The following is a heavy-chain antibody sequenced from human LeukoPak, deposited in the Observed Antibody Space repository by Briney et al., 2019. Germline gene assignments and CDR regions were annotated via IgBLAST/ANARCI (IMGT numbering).Heavy chain of an antibody. CDR1: GFTFNNYA. V-gene: IGHV3-23*01. CDR2: LSGGGDAT. D-gene: IGHD2-15*01. CDR3: ARDERYCRGGSCYSPDLDGMDV. Sequence: PGGSLRLSCVASGFTFNNYAMSWVRQAAGKGLEWVSTLSGGGDATYYADSVKGRFTISRDNSKNTLYLQMNSLRAEDTAVYYCARDERYCRGGSCYSPDLDGMDVWGQGTTVAVSS. J-gene: IGHJ6*02.